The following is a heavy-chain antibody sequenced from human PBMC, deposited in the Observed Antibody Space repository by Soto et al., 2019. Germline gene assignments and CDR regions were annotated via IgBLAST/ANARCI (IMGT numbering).Heavy chain of an antibody. D-gene: IGHD3-10*01. Sequence: QVQLVQSGAEVKRPGSSVKVSCKASGDTFSFYSINWVRQAPGLGLEWMGRVNPILSMSNYAQRFQGRVTMTADKYTSTAYMELSGLRSEDTAMYYCATIYGSGYRAFDYWGQVALVTVSS. V-gene: IGHV1-69*04. CDR1: GDTFSFYS. J-gene: IGHJ4*02. CDR2: VNPILSMS. CDR3: ATIYGSGYRAFDY.